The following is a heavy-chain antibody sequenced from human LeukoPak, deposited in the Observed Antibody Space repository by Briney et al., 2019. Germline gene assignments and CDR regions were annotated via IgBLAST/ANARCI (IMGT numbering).Heavy chain of an antibody. CDR1: RGSISSYY. V-gene: IGHV4-59*01. D-gene: IGHD6-19*01. CDR3: ARAIGYSSVFDY. Sequence: SETLSLTCTVSRGSISSYYWSWIRQPPGKGLEWIGYISYSGGTNYNPSLKSRVTASVDTSKNQFSLRLSSVTAADTAVYYCARAIGYSSVFDYWGQGTLVTVSS. CDR2: ISYSGGT. J-gene: IGHJ4*02.